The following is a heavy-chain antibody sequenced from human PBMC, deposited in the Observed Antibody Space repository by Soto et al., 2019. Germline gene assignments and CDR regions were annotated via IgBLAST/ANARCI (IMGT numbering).Heavy chain of an antibody. J-gene: IGHJ6*02. D-gene: IGHD3-3*01. CDR2: ISYDGSNK. V-gene: IGHV3-30*18. CDR3: AKSLPITIFGVVKYTYFYGMDV. Sequence: QVQLVESGGGVVQPGRSLRLSCAASGFTFSSYGMHWVRQAPGKGLEWVAVISYDGSNKYYADSVKGRFTISRHNSKNTLYLQMNSLIAEDKAVYYCAKSLPITIFGVVKYTYFYGMDVWSQVTTVTVSS. CDR1: GFTFSSYG.